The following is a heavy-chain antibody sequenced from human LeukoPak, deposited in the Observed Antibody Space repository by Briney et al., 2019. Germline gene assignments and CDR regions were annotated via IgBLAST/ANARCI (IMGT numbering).Heavy chain of an antibody. CDR2: IYYSGST. J-gene: IGHJ4*02. V-gene: IGHV4-39*07. Sequence: SETLSLTCTVSGGSISSSSYYWGWIRQPPGKGLEWIGSIYYSGSTYYNPSLKSRVTISVDTSKNQFSLKLSSVTAADTAVYYCASPVHCSGGSCSDYWGQGTLVTVSS. D-gene: IGHD2-15*01. CDR3: ASPVHCSGGSCSDY. CDR1: GGSISSSSYY.